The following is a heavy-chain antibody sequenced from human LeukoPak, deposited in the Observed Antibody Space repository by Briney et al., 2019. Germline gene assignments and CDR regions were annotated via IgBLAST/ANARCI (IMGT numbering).Heavy chain of an antibody. Sequence: PSETLSLTCTVSGGSISSGDYYWSWIRQPPGKGLEWIAYMYYSGSTYYNPSLKSRVTMSADTSKNQLFLKLSSVTAADTAVYYYARPYYYDSRIDPWGQGILVTVSS. J-gene: IGHJ5*02. V-gene: IGHV4-30-4*01. CDR2: MYYSGST. CDR3: ARPYYYDSRIDP. D-gene: IGHD3-22*01. CDR1: GGSISSGDYY.